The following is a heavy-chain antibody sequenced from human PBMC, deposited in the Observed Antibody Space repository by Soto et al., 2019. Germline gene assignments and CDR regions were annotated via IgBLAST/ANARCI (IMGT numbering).Heavy chain of an antibody. CDR2: IIPIFGTA. Sequence: QVQLVQSGAEVKKPGSSVKVSCKASGGTFSSYAISWVRQAPGQGLEWMGGIIPIFGTANYAQKFQGRVTITADKSTSTAYMELSSLRSEDTAVYYCTLSIVGATVYGFDYWGQGSLVTVSS. CDR1: GGTFSSYA. D-gene: IGHD1-26*01. J-gene: IGHJ4*02. V-gene: IGHV1-69*06. CDR3: TLSIVGATVYGFDY.